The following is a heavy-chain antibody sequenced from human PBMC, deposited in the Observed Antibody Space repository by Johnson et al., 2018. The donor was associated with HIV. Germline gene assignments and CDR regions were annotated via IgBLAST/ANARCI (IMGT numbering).Heavy chain of an antibody. D-gene: IGHD6-6*01. CDR1: GLTFSSYA. V-gene: IGHV3-23*04. CDR2: ISGSGGST. CDR3: AKSSSSFGAFDI. Sequence: VRLVESGGGLVQPGGSLRLSCTASGLTFSSYAMRWVRQAPGKGLEWVSAISGSGGSTYYADSVKGRFTISRDNSKNTLYLQMNSLRAEDTAVYYCAKSSSSFGAFDIWGQGTMVTVSS. J-gene: IGHJ3*02.